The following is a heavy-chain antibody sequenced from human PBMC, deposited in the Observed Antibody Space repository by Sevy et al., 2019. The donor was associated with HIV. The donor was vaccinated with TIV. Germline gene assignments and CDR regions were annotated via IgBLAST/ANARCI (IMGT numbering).Heavy chain of an antibody. D-gene: IGHD5-12*01. Sequence: SETLSLTCTVSGGSISSGGYYWSWIRQHPGKGLEWIGYIYYSWSTYYNPSLKSRVTISVDTSKNQFSLKLSSVTAADTAVYYCARSEYSGYDLFDYWGQGTLVTVSS. V-gene: IGHV4-31*03. CDR1: GGSISSGGYY. CDR2: IYYSWST. CDR3: ARSEYSGYDLFDY. J-gene: IGHJ4*02.